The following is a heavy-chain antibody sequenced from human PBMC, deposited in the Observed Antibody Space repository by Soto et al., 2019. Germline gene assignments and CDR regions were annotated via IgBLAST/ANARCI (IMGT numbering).Heavy chain of an antibody. D-gene: IGHD2-8*01. J-gene: IGHJ5*02. V-gene: IGHV4-4*07. CDR3: VREGTKTVPDGFEP. CDR1: GSSISAFY. CDR2: IYATGAT. Sequence: PSETLSLTCTVSGSSISAFYWSWIRKSAGRGLEWIGRIYATGATDYNPSLKSRGMLSVDTSKKQFSLKLRSVTATDTTVYYCVREGTKTVPDGFEPWDQ.